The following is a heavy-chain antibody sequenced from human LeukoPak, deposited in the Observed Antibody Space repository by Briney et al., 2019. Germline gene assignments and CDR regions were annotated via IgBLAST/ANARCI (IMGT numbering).Heavy chain of an antibody. V-gene: IGHV3-74*01. D-gene: IGHD2-21*02. CDR2: INSDGSST. Sequence: GGSLRLSCAASGFTFTTYWMHWVRQAPGQGQVWVSRINSDGSSTNYADSVKGRFSISRDNARNTVYLQMNSLRAEDTAVYFCARLRCDVGDCYSAGQNFWGQGTLVTVSS. CDR3: ARLRCDVGDCYSAGQNF. J-gene: IGHJ4*02. CDR1: GFTFTTYW.